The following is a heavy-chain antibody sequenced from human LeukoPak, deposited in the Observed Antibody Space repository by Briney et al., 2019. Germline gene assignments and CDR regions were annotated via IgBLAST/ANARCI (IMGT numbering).Heavy chain of an antibody. CDR3: ARETAYGDYISYYYYYGMDV. CDR1: GFTFSAYE. J-gene: IGHJ6*02. Sequence: PGGSLRLSCAASGFTFSAYEINWVRQAPGEGLEWVSYISSSGDILYYADSVKGRFTISRDNAKNSLYLQMNSLRAEDTAVYYCARETAYGDYISYYYYYGMDVWGQGTTVTVSS. CDR2: ISSSGDIL. D-gene: IGHD4-17*01. V-gene: IGHV3-48*03.